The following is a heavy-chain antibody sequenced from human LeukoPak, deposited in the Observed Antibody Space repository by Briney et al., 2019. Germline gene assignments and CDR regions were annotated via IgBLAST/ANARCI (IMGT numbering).Heavy chain of an antibody. J-gene: IGHJ4*02. CDR1: RYTFTGYY. CDR2: INPNGGGT. V-gene: IGHV1-2*02. CDR3: ARGLPPYYDSSGYLDY. D-gene: IGHD3-22*01. Sequence: GASVKVSCKASRYTFTGYYMHWVRQAPRQGLEWMRWINPNGGGTNYAQKFQGRVTMTRDTSISTAYMELRRLRSDDTVVCYCARGLPPYYDSSGYLDYWGQGTLVSVSS.